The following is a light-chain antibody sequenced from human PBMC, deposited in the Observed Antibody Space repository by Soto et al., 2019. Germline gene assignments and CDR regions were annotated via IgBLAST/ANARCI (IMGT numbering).Light chain of an antibody. CDR1: QDIRSE. Sequence: AIQMTQSPSSLSASVGVRVTITCRASQDIRSELGWYQQKPGKAPSLLIYGTFSLQSGVPSRFSGSGSGTDFTPTISSLQPDDFSTYYCLQDFKYPRTFGQGTKVEVK. J-gene: IGKJ1*01. V-gene: IGKV1-6*01. CDR2: GTF. CDR3: LQDFKYPRT.